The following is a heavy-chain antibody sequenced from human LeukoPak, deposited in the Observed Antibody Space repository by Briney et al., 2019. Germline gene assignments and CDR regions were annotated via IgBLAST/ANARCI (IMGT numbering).Heavy chain of an antibody. CDR2: IYSDGRT. CDR1: GFTVINTY. CDR3: TRDPTDSGLGDY. Sequence: GGSLRLSCAASGFTVINTYMSWVRQPPGMGLEWVSVIYSDGRTFYADSVKGRFTISRDSSNNTLYLQMNSLRAEDTAVYYCTRDPTDSGLGDYWGQGTLVTVSS. J-gene: IGHJ4*02. V-gene: IGHV3-53*01. D-gene: IGHD6-19*01.